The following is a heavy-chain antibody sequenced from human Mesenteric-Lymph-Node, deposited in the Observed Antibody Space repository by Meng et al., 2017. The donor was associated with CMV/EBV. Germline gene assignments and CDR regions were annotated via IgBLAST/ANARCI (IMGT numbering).Heavy chain of an antibody. J-gene: IGHJ6*02. CDR3: ARGGQRGYGMDV. V-gene: IGHV3-48*04. CDR1: GLTFNSYS. Sequence: GESLKISCVASGLTFNSYSMGWVRQAPGKGLEWVSYISSSGSTIYYAHSVKGRFTISRDNAKNSLYLQMNSLRAEDTAVYYCARGGQRGYGMDVWGQGTTVTVSS. CDR2: ISSSGSTI.